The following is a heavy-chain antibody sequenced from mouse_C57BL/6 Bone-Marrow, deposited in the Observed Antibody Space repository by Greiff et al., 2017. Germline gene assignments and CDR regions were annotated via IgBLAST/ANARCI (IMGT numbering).Heavy chain of an antibody. D-gene: IGHD3-1*01. Sequence: EVKLMESGGGLVKPGGSLKLSCAASGFTFSSYAMSWVHQTPEKRLEWVATISDGGSYTYYPDNVKGRFTISRDNAKNNLYLQMSHLKSEDTAMYYCAREGLVYYFDYWGQGTTLTVSS. J-gene: IGHJ2*01. CDR3: AREGLVYYFDY. CDR2: ISDGGSYT. V-gene: IGHV5-4*01. CDR1: GFTFSSYA.